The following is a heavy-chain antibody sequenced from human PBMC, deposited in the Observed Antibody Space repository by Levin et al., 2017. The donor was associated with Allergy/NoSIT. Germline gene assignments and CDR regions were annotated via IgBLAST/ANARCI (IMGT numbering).Heavy chain of an antibody. CDR2: ISTIGT. CDR1: GFTFSTYA. V-gene: IGHV3-23*01. CDR3: SIRHDDSGRYSQAFDI. D-gene: IGHD5-12*01. J-gene: IGHJ3*02. Sequence: PGGSLRLSCAASGFTFSTYAMIWVRQAPGKGLEWVSSISTIGTHYADSVKGRFTISSDNSTNTLSLQMNSLRFEVTAVYYCSIRHDDSGRYSQAFDIWGLGTMATVTS.